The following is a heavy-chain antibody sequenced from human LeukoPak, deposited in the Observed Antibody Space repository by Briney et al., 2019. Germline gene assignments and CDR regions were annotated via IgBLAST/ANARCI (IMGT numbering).Heavy chain of an antibody. CDR2: LYYSGST. D-gene: IGHD4-23*01. CDR3: ANSANFGGNSGFFDY. CDR1: GGSISSSSYY. V-gene: IGHV4-39*01. Sequence: SETLSLTCTVSGGSISSSSYYWGWIRQPPGKGLEWIGSLYYSGSTHYNPSLKSRVTISVDTSKNQFSLKLSSVTAADTAVYYCANSANFGGNSGFFDYWGQGTLVTVSS. J-gene: IGHJ4*02.